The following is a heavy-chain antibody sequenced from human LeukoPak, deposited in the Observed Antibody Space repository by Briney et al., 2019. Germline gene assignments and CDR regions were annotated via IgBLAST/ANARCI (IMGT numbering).Heavy chain of an antibody. D-gene: IGHD4-23*01. J-gene: IGHJ5*02. CDR3: AKVSQLRFDP. CDR1: EFTFSSYG. Sequence: PGGSLRLSCAASEFTFSSYGMHWVRQAPGKGLEWVAVISYDGSNKYYADSVKGRFTISRDNSKNTLYLQMNSLRAEDTAVYYCAKVSQLRFDPWGQGTLVTVSS. CDR2: ISYDGSNK. V-gene: IGHV3-30*18.